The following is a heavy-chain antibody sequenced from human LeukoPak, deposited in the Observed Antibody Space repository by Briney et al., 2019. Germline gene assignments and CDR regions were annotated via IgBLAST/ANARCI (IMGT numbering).Heavy chain of an antibody. CDR1: GYSFTTYW. V-gene: IGHV5-51*01. D-gene: IGHD6-13*01. CDR3: ARSIAAAATFDY. Sequence: GESLKISCKGSGYSFTTYWIGWVRQTPGKGLEWMGIIYPGDSDTRYSPSFQGQVTISADKSVSTAYLQWGSLKASDTAMYYCARSIAAAATFDYWGQGTLVTVSS. CDR2: IYPGDSDT. J-gene: IGHJ4*02.